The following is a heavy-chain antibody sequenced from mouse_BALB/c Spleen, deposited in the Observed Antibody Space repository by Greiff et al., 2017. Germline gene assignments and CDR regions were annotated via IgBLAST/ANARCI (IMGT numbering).Heavy chain of an antibody. CDR3: AREDRYDGWYFDV. J-gene: IGHJ1*01. V-gene: IGHV3-5*02. CDR2: IYYSGTI. Sequence: LQESGPGLVKPSQTVSLTCTVTGISITTGNYRWSWIRQFPGNKLEWIGYIYYSGTITYNPSLTSRTTITRDTSKNQFFLEMNSLTAEDTATYYCAREDRYDGWYFDVWGAGTTVTVSS. CDR1: GISITTGNYR. D-gene: IGHD2-14*01.